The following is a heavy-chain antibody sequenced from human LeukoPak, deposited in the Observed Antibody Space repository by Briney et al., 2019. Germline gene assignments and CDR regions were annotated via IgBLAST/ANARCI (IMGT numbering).Heavy chain of an antibody. J-gene: IGHJ4*02. V-gene: IGHV1-2*02. Sequence: GASVKVSCKASGYTFTGYYMHWVRQAPGQGLEWMGWINPNSGGINYAQKFQGRVTMTRDTSISTAYMELSRLRSDDTAVYYCARGRAVAHPAEDYWGQGTLVTVSS. CDR3: ARGRAVAHPAEDY. D-gene: IGHD6-19*01. CDR1: GYTFTGYY. CDR2: INPNSGGI.